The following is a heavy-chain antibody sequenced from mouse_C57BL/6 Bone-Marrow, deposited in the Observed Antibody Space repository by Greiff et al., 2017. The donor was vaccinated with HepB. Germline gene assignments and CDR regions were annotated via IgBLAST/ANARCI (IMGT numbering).Heavy chain of an antibody. CDR3: ARHRVDSSGYVYFDV. Sequence: DVHLVESGGGLVQPGESLKLSCESNEYEFPSHDMSWVRKTPEKRLELVAAINSDGGSTYYPDTMERRFIISRDNTKKTLYLQMSSLRSEDTALYYCARHRVDSSGYVYFDVWGTGTTVTVSS. CDR2: INSDGGST. J-gene: IGHJ1*03. D-gene: IGHD3-2*02. CDR1: EYEFPSHD. V-gene: IGHV5-2*01.